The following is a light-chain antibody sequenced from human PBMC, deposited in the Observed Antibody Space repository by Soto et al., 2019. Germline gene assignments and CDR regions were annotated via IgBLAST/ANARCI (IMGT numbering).Light chain of an antibody. V-gene: IGLV2-8*01. CDR3: SSHAGSHGVV. Sequence: QSALTQPPSASGSPGQSVTISCTGTSSDVGGYNYVSWYQQHPGRAPKLMIYEVSKRPSGVPDRFSGSKSGNTASLTVSGLQAEDEADYYCSSHAGSHGVVFGGGIKLTVL. J-gene: IGLJ2*01. CDR1: SSDVGGYNY. CDR2: EVS.